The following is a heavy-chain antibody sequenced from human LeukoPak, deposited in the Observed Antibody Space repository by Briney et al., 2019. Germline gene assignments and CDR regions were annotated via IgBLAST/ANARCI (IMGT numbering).Heavy chain of an antibody. CDR1: GFTVSSNY. CDR3: ARAKPKNMVRGLIMRRESRYYFDY. Sequence: PGGSLRLSCAASGFTVSSNYMSWVRQAPGKGLEWVSVIYSGGSTYYADSVKARFTISRDNSKSTLYIQMNSLRAEDTAVYYCARAKPKNMVRGLIMRRESRYYFDYWGQGTLVTVSP. J-gene: IGHJ4*02. D-gene: IGHD3-10*01. CDR2: IYSGGST. V-gene: IGHV3-53*01.